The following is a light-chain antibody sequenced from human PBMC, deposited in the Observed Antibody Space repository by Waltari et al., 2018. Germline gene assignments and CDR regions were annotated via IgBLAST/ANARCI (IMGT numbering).Light chain of an antibody. Sequence: ETVMTQSPATQSVSPGERATLSCRASQNIVTNLAWYQHTPGQAPRLLTPSASTRATGIPARFSGSGSETECTLTISSLQSDDVAVYYCQHYNDWPRAFGQGTKVEIK. V-gene: IGKV3-15*01. J-gene: IGKJ1*01. CDR2: SAS. CDR1: QNIVTN. CDR3: QHYNDWPRA.